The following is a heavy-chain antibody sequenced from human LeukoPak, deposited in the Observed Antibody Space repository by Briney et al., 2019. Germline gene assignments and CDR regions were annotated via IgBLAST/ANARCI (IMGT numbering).Heavy chain of an antibody. J-gene: IGHJ4*02. V-gene: IGHV3-23*01. CDR1: GFTFSSYA. CDR3: ARVRSAYDSLDY. Sequence: GGSLRLSCAASGFTFSSYAMSWVRQAPGKGLEWVSAISGSGGSTYYADSVKGRFTISRDNARNSLYMRLNSLRAEDTAVYYCARVRSAYDSLDYWGQGTLVTVSS. D-gene: IGHD5-12*01. CDR2: ISGSGGST.